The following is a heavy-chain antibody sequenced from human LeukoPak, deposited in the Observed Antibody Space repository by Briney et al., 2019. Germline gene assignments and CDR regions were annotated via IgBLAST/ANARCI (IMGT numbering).Heavy chain of an antibody. J-gene: IGHJ4*02. CDR1: GFTFSSYW. CDR2: IKQDGSEK. CDR3: ARVRDYQEFDY. D-gene: IGHD4-17*01. Sequence: GGSLRLPCAASGFTFSSYWMSWVRQAPGKRLEWVANIKQDGSEKYYVDSVKGRFTISRDNAKNSLYLQMNSLRAEDTAVYYCARVRDYQEFDYWGQGTLVTVSS. V-gene: IGHV3-7*01.